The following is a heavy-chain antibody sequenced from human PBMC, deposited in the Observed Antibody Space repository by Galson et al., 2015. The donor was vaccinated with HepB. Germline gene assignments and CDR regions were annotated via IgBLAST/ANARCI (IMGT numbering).Heavy chain of an antibody. CDR2: IYYSGST. V-gene: IGHV4-59*01. D-gene: IGHD6-19*01. Sequence: LSLTCTVSGGSISSYYWSWIRQPPGKGLEWIGYIYYSGSTNYNPSLKSRVTISVDTSKNQFSLKLSSVTAADTAVYYCARARFSSGWYANPEALDYWGQGTLVTVSS. CDR3: ARARFSSGWYANPEALDY. J-gene: IGHJ4*02. CDR1: GGSISSYY.